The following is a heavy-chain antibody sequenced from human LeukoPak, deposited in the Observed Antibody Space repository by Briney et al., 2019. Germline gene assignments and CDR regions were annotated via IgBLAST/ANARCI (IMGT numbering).Heavy chain of an antibody. V-gene: IGHV1-2*02. CDR1: GYTFTGYY. CDR2: INPNSGGT. J-gene: IGHJ6*02. D-gene: IGHD1-1*01. CDR3: ARDPMGGERNGMDV. Sequence: ASVKVSCKASGYTFTGYYMHWVRQAPGQGREWMGWINPNSGGTNYAQKFQGGVTMTRDTSISTAYMELSRLRSDDTAVYYCARDPMGGERNGMDVWGQGTTVTVSS.